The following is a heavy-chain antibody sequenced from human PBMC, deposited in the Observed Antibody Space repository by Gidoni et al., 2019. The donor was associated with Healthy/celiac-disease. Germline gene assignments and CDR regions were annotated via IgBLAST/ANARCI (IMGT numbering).Heavy chain of an antibody. J-gene: IGHJ4*02. CDR3: AKDLKYSSSSGDADY. V-gene: IGHV3-23*01. Sequence: EVQLLESGGGWVQPGGSVRLPCAASGFTFSSYAMSWVRQAPGKGLGLVSAISGSGGSTYYADSVEGRFTISRDNSKNTLYLQMNSLRAEDTAVYYCAKDLKYSSSSGDADYWGQGTLVTVSS. D-gene: IGHD6-6*01. CDR2: ISGSGGST. CDR1: GFTFSSYA.